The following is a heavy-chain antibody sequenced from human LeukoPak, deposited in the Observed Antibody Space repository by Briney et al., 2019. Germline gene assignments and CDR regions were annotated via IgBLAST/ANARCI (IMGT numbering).Heavy chain of an antibody. CDR3: ATRGDYCGTTSCYAF. CDR1: GYTSSDSY. J-gene: IGHJ4*02. Sequence: SVKVSCKASGYTSSDSYMHWVRQAPGQGLEWVGWINPNNGGTNYAQKFQGRVTMTRDTSSSTAYMELSRLRSDDTAVYHCATRGDYCGTTSCYAFWGQGTLVTVSS. V-gene: IGHV1-2*02. D-gene: IGHD2-2*01. CDR2: INPNNGGT.